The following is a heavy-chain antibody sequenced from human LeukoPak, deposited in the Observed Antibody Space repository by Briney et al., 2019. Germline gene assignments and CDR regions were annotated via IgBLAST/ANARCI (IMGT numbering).Heavy chain of an antibody. CDR1: GYTFTIYA. D-gene: IGHD3-10*01. J-gene: IGHJ4*02. CDR2: INAGNGNT. CDR3: ASSSRGYYFDY. V-gene: IGHV1-3*01. Sequence: ASVKVSCKASGYTFTIYAMHWVRQAPGQRREWMGWINAGNGNTKYSQKFQGRVTITRDTSASTAYMELSSLRSEHTAVYSCASSSRGYYFDYWGQGTLVTVSS.